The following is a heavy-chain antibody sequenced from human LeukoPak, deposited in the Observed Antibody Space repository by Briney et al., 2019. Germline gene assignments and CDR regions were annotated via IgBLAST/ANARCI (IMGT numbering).Heavy chain of an antibody. V-gene: IGHV1-46*03. D-gene: IGHD3-3*01. CDR2: INPSGGST. J-gene: IGHJ4*02. CDR1: GYSFTSYY. Sequence: ASVKVSCKASGYSFTSYYMHWVRQAPGQGLEWMGIINPSGGSTSYAQKFQGSVTMTRDTSTSTVYMELSSLRSEDTAVYYCARAESSITIFGVADFDYWGQGTLVTVSS. CDR3: ARAESSITIFGVADFDY.